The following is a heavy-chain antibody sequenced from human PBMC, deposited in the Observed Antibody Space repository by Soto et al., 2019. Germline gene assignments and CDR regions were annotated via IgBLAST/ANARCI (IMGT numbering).Heavy chain of an antibody. CDR3: ARLLYGSGSYYPDY. CDR2: IYYSGST. V-gene: IGHV4-39*01. Sequence: QLQLQESGPGLVKPSETLSLTCTVSGGSISSSSYYWGWIRQPPGKGLEWIGSIYYSGSTYYNPSLKSRVTISVDTSKNQFSLKLSSVTAADTAVYYCARLLYGSGSYYPDYWGQGTLVTVSS. CDR1: GGSISSSSYY. J-gene: IGHJ4*02. D-gene: IGHD3-10*01.